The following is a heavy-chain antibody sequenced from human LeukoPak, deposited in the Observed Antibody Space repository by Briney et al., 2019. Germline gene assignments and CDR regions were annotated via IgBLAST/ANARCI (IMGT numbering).Heavy chain of an antibody. J-gene: IGHJ4*02. V-gene: IGHV3-74*03. CDR2: INGDGSST. CDR3: ARDLKFGGSDY. Sequence: PGGSLRLSCGATGFTISSYWMHWVRQAPGKGLVWVSRINGDGSSTTYADSVKGRFTISRDNAKNTLYLQMNSLRAEDTAVYYCARDLKFGGSDYWGQGTLVTVSS. CDR1: GFTISSYW. D-gene: IGHD3-10*01.